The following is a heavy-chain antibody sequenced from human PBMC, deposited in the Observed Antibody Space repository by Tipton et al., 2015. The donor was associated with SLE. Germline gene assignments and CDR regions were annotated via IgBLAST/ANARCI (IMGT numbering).Heavy chain of an antibody. CDR1: GYTFTSYD. J-gene: IGHJ3*02. CDR3: VERYDTFDI. V-gene: IGHV1-18*01. CDR2: ISHYTGNT. Sequence: QSGAEVKKPGASVKVSCKASGYTFTSYDIHWVRQAPGQGLEWMGWISHYTGNTDYAQRLQGRVTMTTDTPPTTAYMELRSLRSDDTAVYYCVERYDTFDIWGQWTVVTVSS. D-gene: IGHD1-1*01.